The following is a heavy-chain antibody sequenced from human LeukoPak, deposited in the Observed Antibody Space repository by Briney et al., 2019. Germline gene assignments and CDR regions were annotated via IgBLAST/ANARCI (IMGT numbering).Heavy chain of an antibody. CDR1: GYTFTGYY. D-gene: IGHD2-2*01. CDR3: TRASCSSISCYLDY. Sequence: GASVKVSCKASGYTFTGYYMHWVRQAPGQGLEWMGRINPNSGGTNYAQKFQGRVTMTRDTSISTACMELSRLRSDDTAVYYCTRASCSSISCYLDYWGQGTLVTVSS. V-gene: IGHV1-2*06. CDR2: INPNSGGT. J-gene: IGHJ4*02.